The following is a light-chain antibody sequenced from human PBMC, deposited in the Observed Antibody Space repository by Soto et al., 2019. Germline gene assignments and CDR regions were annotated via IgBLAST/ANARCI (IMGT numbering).Light chain of an antibody. V-gene: IGKV3-20*01. CDR3: QQYGSSMIT. CDR2: GTS. J-gene: IGKJ5*01. Sequence: EIVLTQSPGTLSLSRGERATITCRASQRIYSAYLGWYQQKPGQAPRLLIYGTSSRATGIPDRFSGSGSGTDFTLTISRLEPEDFAVYYCQQYGSSMITFGQGTRLEIK. CDR1: QRIYSAY.